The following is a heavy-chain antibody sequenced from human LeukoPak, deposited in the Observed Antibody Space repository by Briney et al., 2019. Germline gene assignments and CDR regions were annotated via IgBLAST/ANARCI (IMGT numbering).Heavy chain of an antibody. CDR1: GGTFSSYT. CDR2: IIPILGIA. V-gene: IGHV1-69*02. Sequence: SVKVSCKASGGTFSSYTISWVRQAPGQGLEWMGRIIPILGIANYAQKFQGRVTITTDESTSTAYMELSSLRSEDTAVYYCARLLQLWPHYYMDVWGKGTTVTVSS. D-gene: IGHD5-18*01. CDR3: ARLLQLWPHYYMDV. J-gene: IGHJ6*03.